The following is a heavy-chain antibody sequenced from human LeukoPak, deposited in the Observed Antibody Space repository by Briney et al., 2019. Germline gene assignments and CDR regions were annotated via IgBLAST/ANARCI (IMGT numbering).Heavy chain of an antibody. CDR3: AGQLSGYGY. Sequence: SETLSLTCTVSGGSVSSDKYYWSWIRQPPGKGLEWIGYIYHSGSTDYSPSLKSRATIAVGTSKNQFSLKLTSVTAADTAIYYCAGQLSGYGYWGQGTLVTVSS. V-gene: IGHV4-61*01. D-gene: IGHD2-15*01. CDR1: GGSVSSDKYY. CDR2: IYHSGST. J-gene: IGHJ4*02.